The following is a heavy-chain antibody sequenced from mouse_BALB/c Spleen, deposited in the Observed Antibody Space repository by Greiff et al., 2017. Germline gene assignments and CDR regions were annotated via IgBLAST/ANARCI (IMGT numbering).Heavy chain of an antibody. CDR2: ILPGSGST. D-gene: IGHD2-4*01. Sequence: VKLMESGAELMKPGASVKISCKATGYTFSSYWIEWVKQRPGHGLEWIGEILPGSGSTNYNEKFKGKATFTADTSSNTAYMQLSSLTSEDSAVYYCARGGLRKGFAYWGQGTLVTVSA. J-gene: IGHJ3*01. CDR3: ARGGLRKGFAY. CDR1: GYTFSSYW. V-gene: IGHV1-9*01.